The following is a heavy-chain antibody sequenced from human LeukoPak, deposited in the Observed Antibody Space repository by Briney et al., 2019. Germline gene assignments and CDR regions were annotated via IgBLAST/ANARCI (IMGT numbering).Heavy chain of an antibody. CDR1: GLTFSSYE. V-gene: IGHV3-21*06. CDR2: TDTSGRYV. Sequence: PGGSLRLSCAASGLTFSSYEMNWVRQTPGKGLEWVSFTDTSGRYVYYGDSVKGRFTISRDNAKNLLFLQMNGLRAEDTALYYCARGRSITLLRGVAMSDGFDIWGQGAMVAVSS. J-gene: IGHJ3*02. D-gene: IGHD3-10*01. CDR3: ARGRSITLLRGVAMSDGFDI.